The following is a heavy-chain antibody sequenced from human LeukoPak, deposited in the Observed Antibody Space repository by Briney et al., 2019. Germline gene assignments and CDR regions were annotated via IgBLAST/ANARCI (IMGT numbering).Heavy chain of an antibody. Sequence: SSETLSLTCTVSGYSISSGYYWGWIRQPPGKGLEWIGSIYHSGSTYYNPSLKSRVTISIDTSKNQFSLKLSSVTAADTAVYYCARAHSSSFEFDYWGQGTLVTVSS. V-gene: IGHV4-38-2*02. CDR1: GYSISSGYY. J-gene: IGHJ4*02. D-gene: IGHD6-6*01. CDR2: IYHSGST. CDR3: ARAHSSSFEFDY.